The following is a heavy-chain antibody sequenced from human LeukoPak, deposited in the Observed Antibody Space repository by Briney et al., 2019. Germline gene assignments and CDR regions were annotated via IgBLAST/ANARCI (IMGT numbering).Heavy chain of an antibody. CDR2: IYYSGST. V-gene: IGHV4-39*01. D-gene: IGHD3-10*01. Sequence: SETLSLTCTVSGGSISSSSYYWGWIRQPPGKGLEWIGSIYYSGSTYYNPSLKSRVTISVDTSKNQFSLKLSSVTAADTAVYYCARHPRYYYGSGRVYWGQGTLLTVSS. J-gene: IGHJ4*02. CDR1: GGSISSSSYY. CDR3: ARHPRYYYGSGRVY.